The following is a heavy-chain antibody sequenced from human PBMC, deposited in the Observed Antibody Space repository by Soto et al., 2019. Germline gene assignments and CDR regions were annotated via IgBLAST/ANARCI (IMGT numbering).Heavy chain of an antibody. CDR2: IKHSGGT. J-gene: IGHJ5*02. CDR3: ARTYYYRSGTYFAWFDP. CDR1: GGSFSGYY. V-gene: IGHV4-34*01. Sequence: SETLSLTCDVYGGSFSGYYWSWIRQSPGKGLEWIGQIKHSGGTNYNPLLKSRVTISVDTPRNQFSLKLSSVTAADTAVYFCARTYYYRSGTYFAWFDPRGQRTLVTVSS. D-gene: IGHD3-10*01.